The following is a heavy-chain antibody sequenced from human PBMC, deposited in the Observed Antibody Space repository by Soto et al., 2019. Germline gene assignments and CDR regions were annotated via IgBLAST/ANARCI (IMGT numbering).Heavy chain of an antibody. D-gene: IGHD1-1*01. V-gene: IGHV1-69*13. Sequence: ASVKVSCKASGGTFSSYAISWVRQAPGQGLEWMGGIIPIFGTANYAQKFQGRVTITADESTSTAYMELSSLRSEDTAVYYCARDGNLGRLKSRIFDIWGQGTMVTVSS. CDR3: ARDGNLGRLKSRIFDI. J-gene: IGHJ3*02. CDR1: GGTFSSYA. CDR2: IIPIFGTA.